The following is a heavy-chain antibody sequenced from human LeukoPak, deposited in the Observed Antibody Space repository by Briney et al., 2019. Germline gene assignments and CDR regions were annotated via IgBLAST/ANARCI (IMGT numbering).Heavy chain of an antibody. Sequence: KPSETLSLTCTVSGGSISSSSYYWGWIRQPPGKGLEWIGSIYYSGSTYYNPSLKSRVTISVDTSKNQFSLKLSSVPAADTAVYYCARGRDEYSSSLDYWGQGTLVTVSS. D-gene: IGHD6-6*01. CDR2: IYYSGST. V-gene: IGHV4-39*01. J-gene: IGHJ4*02. CDR3: ARGRDEYSSSLDY. CDR1: GGSISSSSYY.